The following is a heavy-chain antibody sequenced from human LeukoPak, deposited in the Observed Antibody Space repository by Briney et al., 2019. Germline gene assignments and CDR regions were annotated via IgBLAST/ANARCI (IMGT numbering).Heavy chain of an antibody. Sequence: GASVTVSCKASGYTFTSYGISWVRQAPGQGLEWMGWISAYNGNTNYAQKLQGRVTMTTDTSTSTAYMELRSLRSDDTAVYYCARVVQYGSGVNWFDPWGQGTLVTVSS. J-gene: IGHJ5*02. CDR1: GYTFTSYG. V-gene: IGHV1-18*01. CDR3: ARVVQYGSGVNWFDP. D-gene: IGHD3-10*01. CDR2: ISAYNGNT.